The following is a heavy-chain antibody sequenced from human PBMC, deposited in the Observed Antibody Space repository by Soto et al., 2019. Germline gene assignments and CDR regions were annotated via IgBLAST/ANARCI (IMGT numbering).Heavy chain of an antibody. CDR1: DFSISSGHY. CDR2: IYHSGTT. V-gene: IGHV4-38-2*01. J-gene: IGHJ4*02. D-gene: IGHD2-2*01. Sequence: SETLSLTYAVSDFSISSGHYWGWIPQPPGKGLEWIGSIYHSGTTYNNPSLKSRVTMSVDTSKNQFSLKLSSVTAADTAVYYCARWRNDCSSTSCYHFDYWGQGTLVTVSS. CDR3: ARWRNDCSSTSCYHFDY.